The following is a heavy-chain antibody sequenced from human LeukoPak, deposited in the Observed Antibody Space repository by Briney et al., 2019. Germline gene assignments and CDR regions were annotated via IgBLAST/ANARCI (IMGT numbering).Heavy chain of an antibody. V-gene: IGHV3-15*01. CDR1: GFSFSNAW. CDR2: IRTKPEGGTT. D-gene: IGHD1-1*01. CDR3: ATGTGRSDFDY. Sequence: GGSLRLSCEASGFSFSNAWMSWVRQAPGKGLEWVGRIRTKPEGGTTDYAAPVKGRFTISRDDSKNTLYLQMNSLKTEDTAVYYCATGTGRSDFDYWGQGTLVTVSA. J-gene: IGHJ4*02.